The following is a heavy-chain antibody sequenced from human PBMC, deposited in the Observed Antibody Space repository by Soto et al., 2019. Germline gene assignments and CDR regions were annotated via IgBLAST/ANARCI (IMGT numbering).Heavy chain of an antibody. V-gene: IGHV1-69*13. CDR3: VAAGKTNFDY. D-gene: IGHD6-13*01. CDR1: GGTFSSYG. J-gene: IGHJ4*02. CDR2: IIPIFGTA. Sequence: GASVKVSCKASGGTFSSYGISWVRQAPGQGLEWMGGIIPIFGTANYAQKFQGRVTITADESTSTAYMELSSLRSEDTAVYYCVAAGKTNFDYWAQGTLVTVSS.